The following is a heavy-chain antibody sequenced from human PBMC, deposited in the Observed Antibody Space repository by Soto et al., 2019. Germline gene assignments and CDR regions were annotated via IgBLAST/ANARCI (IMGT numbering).Heavy chain of an antibody. CDR2: INWNGGST. J-gene: IGHJ6*02. D-gene: IGHD2-2*01. CDR1: GFTFDDYG. CDR3: ARDGVGYCSSTSCYPYGMDV. Sequence: EVQLVESGGGVVRPGGSLRLSCAASGFTFDDYGMSWVRQAPGKGLEWVSGINWNGGSTGYADSVKGRFTISRDNAKNSLYLQMNSRRAEDTALYYCARDGVGYCSSTSCYPYGMDVWGQGTTVTVSS. V-gene: IGHV3-20*04.